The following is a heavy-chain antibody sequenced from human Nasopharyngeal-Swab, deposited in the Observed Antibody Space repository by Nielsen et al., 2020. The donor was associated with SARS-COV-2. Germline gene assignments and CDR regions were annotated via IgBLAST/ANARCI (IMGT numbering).Heavy chain of an antibody. CDR2: IYTSGST. CDR3: AREVATGGGYYFDY. Sequence: WIRQPPGKGLEWIGRIYTSGSTNYNPSLKSRVTISVDTSKKQFSLKLSSVTAADTAVYYCAREVATGGGYYFDYWGQGTLVTVSS. J-gene: IGHJ4*02. V-gene: IGHV4-61*02. D-gene: IGHD5-12*01.